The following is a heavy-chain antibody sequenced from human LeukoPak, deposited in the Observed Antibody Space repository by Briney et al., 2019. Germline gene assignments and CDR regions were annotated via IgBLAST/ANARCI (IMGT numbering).Heavy chain of an antibody. D-gene: IGHD3-10*01. J-gene: IGHJ4*02. Sequence: GGSLRLSCAASGFTFRSYWMHWVRQAPGKCLVWVSRINSDGSSTSYADSVKGRFTISRDDAKNTLYLQMNSLRAEDTAVYYCARYYGSGSYAVDYWGQGTLVTVSS. CDR2: INSDGSST. CDR1: GFTFRSYW. CDR3: ARYYGSGSYAVDY. V-gene: IGHV3-74*01.